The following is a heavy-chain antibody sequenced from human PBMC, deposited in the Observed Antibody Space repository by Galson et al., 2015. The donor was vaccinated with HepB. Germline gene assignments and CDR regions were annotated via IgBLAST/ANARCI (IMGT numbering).Heavy chain of an antibody. CDR3: ARHKGDGYNFYWYFDL. Sequence: SETLSLTCTVSGGSISSYYWSWIRQPPGEGLEWIGYIYYSGNTNYNPSLKSRVTISADTSKNQFSLKLGSVTAADTAVYYCARHKGDGYNFYWYFDLWGRGTLVTVSS. D-gene: IGHD5-24*01. CDR1: GGSISSYY. J-gene: IGHJ2*01. V-gene: IGHV4-59*01. CDR2: IYYSGNT.